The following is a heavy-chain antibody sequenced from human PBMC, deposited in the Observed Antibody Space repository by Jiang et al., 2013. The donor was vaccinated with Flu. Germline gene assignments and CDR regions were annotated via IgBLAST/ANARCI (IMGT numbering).Heavy chain of an antibody. CDR1: GFSLTTTGVG. Sequence: KPTQTLTLTCTFSGFSLTTTGVGVDWIRQPPGKALEWLALLYWDDYKLYSPSLNNRLTITKDTSKNQVVLTMTNMDPVDTATYYCAHKMVSTGTRLDVYFDYWGQGTLITVSS. CDR2: LYWDDYK. J-gene: IGHJ4*02. V-gene: IGHV2-5*02. D-gene: IGHD2-8*02. CDR3: AHKMVSTGTRLDVYFDY.